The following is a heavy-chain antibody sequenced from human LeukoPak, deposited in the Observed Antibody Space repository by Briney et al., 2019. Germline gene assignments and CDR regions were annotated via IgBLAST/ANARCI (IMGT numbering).Heavy chain of an antibody. Sequence: SETLSLTCTVAGGSISTSSYYWGWVRQPPGKGLEGIGHIFYSGSTYYSPSLKSRVTISVDKSKNQFSLKLSSVTAADTAVYYCARDPYSSSWYRTGLDYWGQGTLVTVSS. J-gene: IGHJ4*02. D-gene: IGHD6-13*01. CDR1: GGSISTSSYY. CDR3: ARDPYSSSWYRTGLDY. CDR2: IFYSGST. V-gene: IGHV4-39*07.